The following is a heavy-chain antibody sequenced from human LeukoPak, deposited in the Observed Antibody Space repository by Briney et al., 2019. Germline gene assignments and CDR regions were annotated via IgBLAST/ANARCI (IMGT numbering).Heavy chain of an antibody. Sequence: GGSLRLSCAASGFTFSSHGMNWVRQAPGKGLEWVSGITDSGGITYYADSVKGRFTISRDNSKNTLYLQMNSLRAEDTAIYYCAKTTAFDYWGQGTLVTVSS. V-gene: IGHV3-23*01. CDR3: AKTTAFDY. CDR2: ITDSGGIT. CDR1: GFTFSSHG. D-gene: IGHD4-17*01. J-gene: IGHJ4*02.